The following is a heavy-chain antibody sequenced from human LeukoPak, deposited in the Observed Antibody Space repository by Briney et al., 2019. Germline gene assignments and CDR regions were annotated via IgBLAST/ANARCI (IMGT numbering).Heavy chain of an antibody. V-gene: IGHV1-46*01. CDR2: INPSGGST. CDR3: ARGGSSSSPSFDY. D-gene: IGHD6-13*01. Sequence: ASVKVSCKASGYTFTNYFMHWVRQAPGQGRVWMGIINPSGGSTSYAQKFQGRVTMTRDTSTSTVYMEVSSLRSEDTAVYYCARGGSSSSPSFDYWGQGTLVTVSS. J-gene: IGHJ4*02. CDR1: GYTFTNYF.